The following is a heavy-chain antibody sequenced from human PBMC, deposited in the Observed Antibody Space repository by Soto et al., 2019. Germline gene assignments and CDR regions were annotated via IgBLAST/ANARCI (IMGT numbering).Heavy chain of an antibody. CDR3: AKGLTSIAVAGLFDY. CDR1: GFTFSSYA. Sequence: GGSLRLSCAASGFTFSSYAMSWVRQAPGKGLERVSAISGSGGSTYYADSVKGRFTISRDNSKNTLYLQMNSLRAEDTAVYYCAKGLTSIAVAGLFDYWGQGTLVTVSS. V-gene: IGHV3-23*01. J-gene: IGHJ4*02. CDR2: ISGSGGST. D-gene: IGHD6-19*01.